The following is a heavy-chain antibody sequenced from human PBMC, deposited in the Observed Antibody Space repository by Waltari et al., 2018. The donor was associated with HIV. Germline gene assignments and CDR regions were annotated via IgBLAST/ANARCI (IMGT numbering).Heavy chain of an antibody. CDR3: ASRYDSDAFDI. J-gene: IGHJ3*02. CDR1: GFTFSSYA. CDR2: STGRGGTT. D-gene: IGHD2-2*01. V-gene: IGHV3-23*01. Sequence: EVQLLESGGGLVQPGGSLRLSCAASGFTFSSYAMTWVRQAPGKGLWGVSSSTGRGGTTYHADTVKGRFTISRDNSKNTLYLQMNSLRAEDTAVYYCASRYDSDAFDIWGQGTMVTVSS.